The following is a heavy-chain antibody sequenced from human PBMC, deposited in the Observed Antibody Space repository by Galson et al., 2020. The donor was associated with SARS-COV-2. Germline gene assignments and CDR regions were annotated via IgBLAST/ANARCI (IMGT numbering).Heavy chain of an antibody. V-gene: IGHV4-34*01. CDR2: INHSGST. Sequence: SETLSLTCAVYGGSFSGYYWSWIRQPPGKGLEWIGKINHSGSTNYNPSLKSRVTISVDTSKSQFSLKLSSVTAADTALYYCARAVKHYYDSSAYYDYLGQGTLVTVSS. D-gene: IGHD3-22*01. CDR3: ARAVKHYYDSSAYYDY. CDR1: GGSFSGYY. J-gene: IGHJ4*02.